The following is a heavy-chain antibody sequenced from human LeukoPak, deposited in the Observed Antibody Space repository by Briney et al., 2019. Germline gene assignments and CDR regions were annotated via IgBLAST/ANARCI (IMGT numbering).Heavy chain of an antibody. J-gene: IGHJ3*01. V-gene: IGHV4-30-2*01. CDR3: ARDLPLAAAAKDVFDL. CDR1: GGSISSGGYS. Sequence: PSQTLSLTCTVSGGSISSGGYSWSWIRQPPGKGLDWIGNIHHSGGTYYNPSLKSRLTISVDRSKNQFSLTLNSVTAADTAAYFCARDLPLAAAAKDVFDLWGQGTLVTVSS. D-gene: IGHD6-13*01. CDR2: IHHSGGT.